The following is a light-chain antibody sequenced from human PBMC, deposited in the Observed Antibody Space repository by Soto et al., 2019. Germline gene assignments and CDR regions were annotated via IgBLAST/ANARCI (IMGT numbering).Light chain of an antibody. J-gene: IGLJ3*02. Sequence: QSVLTQPASVSGSPGQSITISCTGTSNDIGIYNYVSWYQQHPGKAPKLIICEVYNRPSGVSNRFSGSKSGKTASLTISGLRAEDEADYYCTSFTTSNIWVFGGGTKLTVL. V-gene: IGLV2-14*01. CDR3: TSFTTSNIWV. CDR1: SNDIGIYNY. CDR2: EVY.